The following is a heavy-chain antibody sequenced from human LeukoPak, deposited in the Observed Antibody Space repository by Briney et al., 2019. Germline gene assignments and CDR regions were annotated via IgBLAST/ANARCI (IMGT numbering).Heavy chain of an antibody. D-gene: IGHD6-19*01. Sequence: ASVKVSCKASGYTFTSYGISWVRQAPGQGLEWMGWISAYNGNTNYAQKLQGRVTMTADTSTSTAYMELRSLRSDDTAVYYCARRRQWPDYYGMDVWGQGTTVTVSS. V-gene: IGHV1-18*01. CDR2: ISAYNGNT. J-gene: IGHJ6*02. CDR3: ARRRQWPDYYGMDV. CDR1: GYTFTSYG.